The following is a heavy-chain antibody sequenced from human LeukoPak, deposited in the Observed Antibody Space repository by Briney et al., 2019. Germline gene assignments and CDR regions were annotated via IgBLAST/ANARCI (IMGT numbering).Heavy chain of an antibody. CDR3: ARGRSITLLRGVAMSDGFDI. J-gene: IGHJ3*02. CDR2: INTSGTYI. Sequence: GGSLRLSCAASGFTFSTYSMNWVRQAPGKGLEWVSFINTSGTYIYYGESMKGRFTISRDNAKNSLYLQMNGLRAEDTAVYYCARGRSITLLRGVAMSDGFDIWGQGTMVAVSS. V-gene: IGHV3-21*01. CDR1: GFTFSTYS. D-gene: IGHD3-10*01.